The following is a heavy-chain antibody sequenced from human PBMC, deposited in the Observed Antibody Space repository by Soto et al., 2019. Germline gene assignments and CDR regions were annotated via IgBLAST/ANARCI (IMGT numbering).Heavy chain of an antibody. CDR3: ARDRRGWARRRAEYFQH. J-gene: IGHJ1*01. CDR1: GFTFSSYG. V-gene: IGHV3-33*01. Sequence: HPGGSLRLSCAAPGFTFSSYGMHWVRQAPGKGLEWVAVIWYDGSNKYYADSVKGRFTISRDNSKNTLYLQMNSLRAEDTAVYYCARDRRGWARRRAEYFQHWGQGTLVTVSS. CDR2: IWYDGSNK. D-gene: IGHD6-19*01.